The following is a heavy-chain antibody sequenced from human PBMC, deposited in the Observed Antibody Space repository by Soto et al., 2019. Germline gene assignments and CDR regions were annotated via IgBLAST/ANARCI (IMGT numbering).Heavy chain of an antibody. CDR1: GFTFTSSA. Sequence: AASVKVSGKASGFTFTSSAMQWVRQARGQRLEWIGWIVVGSGNTNYAQKFQERVTITRDMSTSTAYMELSSLRSEDTAVYYCAASPRYSGSTRYYYGMDVWGQGTTVTVSS. D-gene: IGHD1-26*01. V-gene: IGHV1-58*02. J-gene: IGHJ6*02. CDR3: AASPRYSGSTRYYYGMDV. CDR2: IVVGSGNT.